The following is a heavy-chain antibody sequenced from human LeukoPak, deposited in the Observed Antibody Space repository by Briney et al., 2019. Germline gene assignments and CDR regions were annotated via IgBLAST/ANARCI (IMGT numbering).Heavy chain of an antibody. D-gene: IGHD2-15*01. V-gene: IGHV5-51*01. Sequence: GESLKISCKGSGYSFTSYWIGWVRQMPGKGLEWMGIIYPGDSDTRYSPSLQGQVTISADKSISTAYLQWSSLKASDTAMYYCARHPRNIVVVAASRGYFDYWGQGTLVTVSS. J-gene: IGHJ4*02. CDR3: ARHPRNIVVVAASRGYFDY. CDR2: IYPGDSDT. CDR1: GYSFTSYW.